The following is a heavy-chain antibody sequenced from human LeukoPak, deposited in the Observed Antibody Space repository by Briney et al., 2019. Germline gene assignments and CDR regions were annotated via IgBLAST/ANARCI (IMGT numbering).Heavy chain of an antibody. V-gene: IGHV1-8*03. D-gene: IGHD3-22*01. CDR3: ARAHYYDSSGYDIIDY. CDR2: MNPNSGNT. CDR1: GYTFTSYD. J-gene: IGHJ4*02. Sequence: ASVKVSCKASGYTFTSYDINWVRQATGQGLEWMGWMNPNSGNTGYAQKFQGRVTITRNTSISTAYMELSSLRSEDTAVYYCARAHYYDSSGYDIIDYWGQGTLVTVSS.